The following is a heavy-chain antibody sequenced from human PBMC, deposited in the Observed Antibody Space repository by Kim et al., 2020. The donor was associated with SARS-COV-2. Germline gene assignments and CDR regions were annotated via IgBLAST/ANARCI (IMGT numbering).Heavy chain of an antibody. D-gene: IGHD3-10*01. Sequence: FTISRDNSKNTLYLQMNSLRAEDTAVYYCAKDFGIPDYYGSGSSYNWFDPWGQGTLVTVSS. V-gene: IGHV3-23*01. J-gene: IGHJ5*02. CDR3: AKDFGIPDYYGSGSSYNWFDP.